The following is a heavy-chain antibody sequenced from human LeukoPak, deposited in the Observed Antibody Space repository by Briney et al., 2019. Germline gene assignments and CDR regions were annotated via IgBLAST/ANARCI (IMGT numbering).Heavy chain of an antibody. CDR2: IYYSESG. D-gene: IGHD3-10*01. J-gene: IGHJ6*03. V-gene: IGHV4-39*07. CDR3: ARVTESYGSGRRHNYYYYYMDV. Sequence: TTSETLSLTCTVSGGSISSETYYWAWIRQPPGQGLEWIGNIYYSESGYSSPSLKSRVTISVDTSKNQFSLKLSSVTAADTAVYYCARVTESYGSGRRHNYYYYYMDVWGKGTTVTISS. CDR1: GGSISSETYY.